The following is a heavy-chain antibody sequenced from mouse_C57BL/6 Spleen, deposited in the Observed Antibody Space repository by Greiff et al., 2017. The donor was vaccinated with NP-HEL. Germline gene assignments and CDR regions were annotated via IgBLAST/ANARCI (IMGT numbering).Heavy chain of an antibody. CDR3: APIEGFAY. V-gene: IGHV1-42*01. CDR2: INPSTGGT. J-gene: IGHJ3*01. CDR1: GYSFTGYY. Sequence: EVQLQQSGPELVKPGASVKISCKASGYSFTGYYMNWVKQSPEKSLEWIGEINPSTGGTTYNQKFKAKATLTVDKSSSTAYMQLKSLTSEDSAVYYCAPIEGFAYWGQGTLVTVSA. D-gene: IGHD2-12*01.